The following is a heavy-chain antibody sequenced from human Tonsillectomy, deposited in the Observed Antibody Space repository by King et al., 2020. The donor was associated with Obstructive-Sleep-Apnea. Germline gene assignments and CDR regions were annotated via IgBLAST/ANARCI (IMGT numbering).Heavy chain of an antibody. CDR1: GGSISSGDYY. CDR3: ARDSGVLYGDLDAFDI. CDR2: IYYSGST. Sequence: VQLQESGPGLVKPSQTLSLTCTVSGGSISSGDYYWRWIRQPPGKGLEWIGYIYYSGSTYYNPSLKSRVTISVDTSKNQFSLKLSSVTAADTAVYSCARDSGVLYGDLDAFDIWGQGTMVTVSS. J-gene: IGHJ3*02. D-gene: IGHD4-17*01. V-gene: IGHV4-30-4*01.